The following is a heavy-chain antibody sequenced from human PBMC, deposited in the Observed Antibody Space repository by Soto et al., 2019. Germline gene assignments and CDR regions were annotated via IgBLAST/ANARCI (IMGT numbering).Heavy chain of an antibody. V-gene: IGHV3-21*01. CDR2: ISSSSSYI. Sequence: GESLKISCAASGFTFSSYSMNWVRQAPGKGLEWVSSISSSSSYIYYADSVKGRFTISRDNAKNSRYLQMKSLRAEDTAGYYCASYGSGRSEPPSYYYYYMDVWGKGTTVTVSS. CDR3: ASYGSGRSEPPSYYYYYMDV. J-gene: IGHJ6*03. D-gene: IGHD3-10*01. CDR1: GFTFSSYS.